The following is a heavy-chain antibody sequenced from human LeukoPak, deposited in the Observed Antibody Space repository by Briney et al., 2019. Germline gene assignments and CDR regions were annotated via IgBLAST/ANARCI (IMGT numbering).Heavy chain of an antibody. CDR1: GFTFSRYS. CDR3: AKTTYASNSSGWYNHFDY. J-gene: IGHJ4*02. CDR2: ISSSSQTI. D-gene: IGHD6-19*01. V-gene: IGHV3-48*01. Sequence: PGGSLRLSCAASGFTFSRYSMNWVRQAPGKGLEWLSYISSSSQTIYQADSVKGRFTISRDNSKNTLYLQLNSLRAEDTTVYYCAKTTYASNSSGWYNHFDYWGQGTLVTVSS.